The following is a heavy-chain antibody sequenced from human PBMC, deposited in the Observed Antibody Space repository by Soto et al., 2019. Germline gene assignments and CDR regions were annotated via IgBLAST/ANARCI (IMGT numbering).Heavy chain of an antibody. J-gene: IGHJ5*02. CDR1: GGSISNYY. V-gene: IGHV4-59*08. Sequence: SETLSLTCTVSGGSISNYYWSWIRQPPGKGLEWIGYIYYSGSTNYNPSLKSRVTISVDTSKNQFSLKLSSVTAADTAVYYCAKHTSSWYYYFDPWGQGALVTVSS. D-gene: IGHD6-13*01. CDR2: IYYSGST. CDR3: AKHTSSWYYYFDP.